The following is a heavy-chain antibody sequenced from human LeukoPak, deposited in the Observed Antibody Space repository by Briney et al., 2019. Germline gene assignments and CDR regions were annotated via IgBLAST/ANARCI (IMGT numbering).Heavy chain of an antibody. V-gene: IGHV3-7*01. CDR2: INRDGSET. J-gene: IGHJ4*02. Sequence: GGSMRLYCAASGYVFTKDWMGWVRQAPGKGLEWVANINRDGSETYYVDSVKGRFTISRDNAKDSLYLQMDSLRAEDTAVYYCARYGYNNGLDYWGQGTLVPVSS. CDR3: ARYGYNNGLDY. D-gene: IGHD5-24*01. CDR1: GYVFTKDW.